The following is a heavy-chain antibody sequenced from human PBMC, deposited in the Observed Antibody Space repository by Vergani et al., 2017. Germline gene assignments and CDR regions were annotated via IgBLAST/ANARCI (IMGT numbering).Heavy chain of an antibody. CDR2: IYYTGTT. D-gene: IGHD6-19*01. CDR1: GGSISSSSHF. CDR3: TRHGRSGWAGYFQH. Sequence: QLQLHKSGPGLVKPSETLSLTCTLSGGSISSSSHFWGWLRQTPGKGLEWIGSIYYTGTTYYNEAHKSRLTISVDTSKNQFSLNLTSVTAADTAVYYCTRHGRSGWAGYFQHWGQGTLVTASS. J-gene: IGHJ1*01. V-gene: IGHV4-39*01.